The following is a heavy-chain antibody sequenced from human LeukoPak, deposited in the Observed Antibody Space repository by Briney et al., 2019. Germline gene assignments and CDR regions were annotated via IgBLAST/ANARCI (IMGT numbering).Heavy chain of an antibody. J-gene: IGHJ4*02. V-gene: IGHV4-4*07. CDR2: IYVSGRI. CDR1: GGSISNLY. Sequence: SETLSLTCSVSGGSISNLYLSWIRQPAGKGLEWIGRIYVSGRIDYNPSLRSRVTMSVDTSKNQLSLRVRSVTAADTAVYYCARGRLLFPVDTAMKFVKRTTGFDYWGQGTLVTVSS. D-gene: IGHD5-18*01. CDR3: ARGRLLFPVDTAMKFVKRTTGFDY.